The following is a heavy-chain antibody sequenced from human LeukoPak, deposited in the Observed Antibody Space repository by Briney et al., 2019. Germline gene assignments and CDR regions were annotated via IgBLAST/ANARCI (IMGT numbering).Heavy chain of an antibody. J-gene: IGHJ4*02. CDR3: ATKQWLAPPPDS. CDR1: GFTFSKYW. D-gene: IGHD6-19*01. Sequence: GGSLRLSFAASGFTFSKYWMLWVRQAPGKGLGSVSRINTDGTVTTYADSVKGRFTVSRDNADNTMFLQMNSVRDEDTAVYYCATKQWLAPPPDSWGQGTPVTVSS. CDR2: INTDGTVT. V-gene: IGHV3-74*01.